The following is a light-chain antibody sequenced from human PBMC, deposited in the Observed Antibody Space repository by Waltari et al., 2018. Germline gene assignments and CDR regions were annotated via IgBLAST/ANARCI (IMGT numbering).Light chain of an antibody. CDR1: ESVSSN. CDR2: SGS. CDR3: QQYYTSPALT. Sequence: EIVMTQSPATLSVSPGESATLACRASESVSSNLAWYQQKPGHAPRLLMYSGSTRATGIPARFSGSGSGTDFTLTINSLQPEDAAVYYCQQYYTSPALTFGGGTTVEIK. V-gene: IGKV3-15*01. J-gene: IGKJ4*01.